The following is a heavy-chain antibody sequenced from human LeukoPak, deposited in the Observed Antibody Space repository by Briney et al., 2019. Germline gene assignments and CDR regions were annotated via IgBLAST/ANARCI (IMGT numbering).Heavy chain of an antibody. J-gene: IGHJ4*02. CDR2: IIPIFGTA. V-gene: IGHV1-69*13. CDR3: ARIIQPINYFDY. CDR1: GGTFSSYA. Sequence: SVKVSCKASGGTFSSYAISWVRQAPGQGLEWMGGIIPIFGTANYAQKFQGRVTITADESTSTACMELSSLRSEDTAVYYCARIIQPINYFDYWGQGTLVTVSS. D-gene: IGHD5-12*01.